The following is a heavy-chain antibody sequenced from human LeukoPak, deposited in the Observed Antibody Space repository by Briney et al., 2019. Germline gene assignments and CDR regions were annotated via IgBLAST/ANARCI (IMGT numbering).Heavy chain of an antibody. CDR2: IYTSGST. D-gene: IGHD5-18*01. J-gene: IGHJ6*03. CDR1: GGSISSGSYY. V-gene: IGHV4-61*02. Sequence: SQTLSLTCTVSGGSISSGSYYWSWIRQPAGKGLEWIGRIYTSGSTNYNPSLKSRVTISVDTSKNQFSLKLSSVTAADTAVYYCARALRGYSYGGLYYYYMDVWGKGTTVTVSS. CDR3: ARALRGYSYGGLYYYYMDV.